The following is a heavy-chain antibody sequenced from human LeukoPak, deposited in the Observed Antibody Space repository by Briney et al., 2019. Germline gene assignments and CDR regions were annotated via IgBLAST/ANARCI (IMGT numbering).Heavy chain of an antibody. V-gene: IGHV4-30-2*01. Sequence: SETLSLTCAVSGGSISSGGYSWSWIRQPPGQGLEWIGYIYHSGSTYYNPSLKSRVTISVDRSKNQFSLKLSSVTAADTAVYYCARGYDFWSGSFNFDYYGMDVWGQGTTVTVSS. J-gene: IGHJ6*02. D-gene: IGHD3-3*01. CDR3: ARGYDFWSGSFNFDYYGMDV. CDR1: GGSISSGGYS. CDR2: IYHSGST.